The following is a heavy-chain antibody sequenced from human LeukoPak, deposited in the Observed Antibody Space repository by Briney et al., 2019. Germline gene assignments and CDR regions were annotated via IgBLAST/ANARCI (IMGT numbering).Heavy chain of an antibody. V-gene: IGHV4-4*02. Sequence: PSETLSLTCAVSGGCISSSTNWWSWVRQPPGKGLEWIGEIYHSGGTNYNPSLKSRITISVDKSQNQFSLKVNSLTAADTAVYYCATNGYYCMDVWGKGXTVTV. CDR3: ATNGYYCMDV. CDR2: IYHSGGT. D-gene: IGHD2-8*01. CDR1: GGCISSSTNW. J-gene: IGHJ6*03.